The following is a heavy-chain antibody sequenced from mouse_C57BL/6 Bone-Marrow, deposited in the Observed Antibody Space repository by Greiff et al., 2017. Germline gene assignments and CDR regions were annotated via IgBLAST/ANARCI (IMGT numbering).Heavy chain of an antibody. CDR2: INPSNGGT. CDR3: ARERVFFAY. Sequence: VQLQQPGPVLVKPGASVKMSCKASGYTFTDYYMNWVKQSHGKSLEWIGVINPSNGGTSYNQKFKGKATLTVDKSSSTAYMELNSLTSEDSAVYYCARERVFFAYWGQGTLVTVSA. J-gene: IGHJ3*01. V-gene: IGHV1-19*01. CDR1: GYTFTDYY.